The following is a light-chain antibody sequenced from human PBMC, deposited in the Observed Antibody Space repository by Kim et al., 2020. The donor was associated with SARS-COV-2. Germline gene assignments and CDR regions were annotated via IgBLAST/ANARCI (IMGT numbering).Light chain of an antibody. CDR1: SGHSSYA. J-gene: IGLJ3*02. Sequence: ASVKVNCTLSSGHSSYAIAWHQQQPEKGPRYLMKVNSDGRHTKGDGIPDRFSGSSSGTERYLTISSLQSEDEADYYCQTWGTGIRVFGGGTQLT. CDR2: VNSDGRH. V-gene: IGLV4-69*01. CDR3: QTWGTGIRV.